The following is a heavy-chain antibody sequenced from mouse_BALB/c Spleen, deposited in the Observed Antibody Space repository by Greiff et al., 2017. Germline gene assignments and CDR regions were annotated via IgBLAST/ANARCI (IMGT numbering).Heavy chain of an antibody. Sequence: EVHLVESGGGLVKPGGSLKLSCAASGFTFSDYYMYWVRQTPEKRLEWVATISDGGSYTYYPDSVKGRFTISRDNAKNNLYLQMSSLKSEDTAMYYCARDGSSYGNSGFAYWGQGTLVTVSA. J-gene: IGHJ3*01. CDR1: GFTFSDYY. D-gene: IGHD2-1*01. CDR2: ISDGGSYT. V-gene: IGHV5-4*02. CDR3: ARDGSSYGNSGFAY.